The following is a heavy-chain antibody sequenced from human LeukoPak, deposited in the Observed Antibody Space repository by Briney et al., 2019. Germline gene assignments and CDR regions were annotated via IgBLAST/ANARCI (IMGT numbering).Heavy chain of an antibody. V-gene: IGHV4-4*02. D-gene: IGHD5-24*01. CDR1: GGSISSSNW. J-gene: IGHJ3*02. Sequence: PSETLSLTCAVSGGSISSSNWWSWVRQPPGKGLEWIGEIYHSGSTNYDPSPKSRVTISVDKSKNQFSLKLSSVTAADTAVYYCARAGGRDGYNWNAFDIWGQGTMVTVSS. CDR3: ARAGGRDGYNWNAFDI. CDR2: IYHSGST.